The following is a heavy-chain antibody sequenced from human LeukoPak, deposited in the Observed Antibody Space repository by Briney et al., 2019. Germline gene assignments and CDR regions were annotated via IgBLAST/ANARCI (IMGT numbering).Heavy chain of an antibody. CDR3: ASDTRGDGFDP. Sequence: SETLSLTCTVSGGSISSYYWSWIRQPPGKGLEWIGYIYYSGSTNYNPSLKSRVTISVDTSKNQFSLKLSSVTAADTAVYYCASDTRGDGFDPWGQGTLVTVSS. J-gene: IGHJ5*02. CDR2: IYYSGST. CDR1: GGSISSYY. D-gene: IGHD3-10*01. V-gene: IGHV4-59*08.